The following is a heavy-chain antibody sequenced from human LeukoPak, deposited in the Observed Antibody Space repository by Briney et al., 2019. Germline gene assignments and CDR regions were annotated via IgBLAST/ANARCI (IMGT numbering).Heavy chain of an antibody. D-gene: IGHD1-26*01. CDR3: VKERSGGFFDY. CDR1: GFTFSSYA. Sequence: GGSLRLSCSASGFTFSSYAMHWVRQAPGKGLEYVSAISSSGGSTYYADLVKGRFTISRDNSKNTLFLQMSSLRPEDTAVYFCVKERSGGFFDYWGQGTLVTVSS. J-gene: IGHJ4*02. CDR2: ISSSGGST. V-gene: IGHV3-64D*09.